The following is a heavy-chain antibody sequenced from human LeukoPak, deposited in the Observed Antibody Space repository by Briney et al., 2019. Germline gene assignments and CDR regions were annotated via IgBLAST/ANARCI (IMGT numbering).Heavy chain of an antibody. CDR1: GFTFSTHW. CDR2: INSDGSTT. V-gene: IGHV3-74*01. J-gene: IGHJ4*01. D-gene: IGHD2-21*01. Sequence: GGSLRLSCAASGFTFSTHWMHWVRQAPGKGLVWVSQINSDGSTTIYADSVEGRFTISRDNAKNTVYLQMNRLGAEDTAVYHCARSLLDWGHGTLVTVSS. CDR3: ARSLLD.